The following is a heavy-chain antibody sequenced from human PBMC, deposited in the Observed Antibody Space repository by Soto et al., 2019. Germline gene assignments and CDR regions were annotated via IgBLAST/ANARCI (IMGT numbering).Heavy chain of an antibody. J-gene: IGHJ5*02. Sequence: QVQLVESGGGVVQPGRSLRLSCAASGFTFSSYGMHWVRQAPGKGLEWVAVISYGGSNKYYADSVKGRFTISRDNSKNKRYLQMNNLRAEDTDVYYCAKDNCISTSCYRLYNWFDPWGQGTLVTVSS. CDR3: AKDNCISTSCYRLYNWFDP. CDR2: ISYGGSNK. V-gene: IGHV3-30*18. CDR1: GFTFSSYG. D-gene: IGHD2-2*01.